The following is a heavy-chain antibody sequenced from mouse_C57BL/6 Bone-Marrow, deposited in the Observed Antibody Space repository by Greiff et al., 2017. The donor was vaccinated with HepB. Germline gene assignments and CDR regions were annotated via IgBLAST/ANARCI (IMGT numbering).Heavy chain of an antibody. D-gene: IGHD2-3*01. Sequence: EVQLKESGAELVRPGASVKLSCTASGFNIKDDYMHWVKQRPEQGLEWIGWIDPENGDTEYASKFQGKATITADTSSNTAYLQLSSLTSEDTAVYYCTTVGYLRDYWGQGTTLTVSS. J-gene: IGHJ2*01. CDR2: IDPENGDT. CDR1: GFNIKDDY. V-gene: IGHV14-4*01. CDR3: TTVGYLRDY.